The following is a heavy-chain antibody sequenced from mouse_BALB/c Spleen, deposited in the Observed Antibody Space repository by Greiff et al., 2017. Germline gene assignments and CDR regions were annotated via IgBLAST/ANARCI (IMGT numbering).Heavy chain of an antibody. D-gene: IGHD1-2*01. Sequence: EVHLVESGGGLVKPGGSLKLSCAASGFTFSSYAMSWVRQSPEKRLEWVADISSGGSYTHYPDTVTGRFTSSRDKAKNPLYLEMSSLRSEDTAMYYCESAITTETFAYWGQGTMVTVSA. J-gene: IGHJ3*01. CDR1: GFTFSSYA. V-gene: IGHV5-9-4*01. CDR3: ESAITTETFAY. CDR2: ISSGGSYT.